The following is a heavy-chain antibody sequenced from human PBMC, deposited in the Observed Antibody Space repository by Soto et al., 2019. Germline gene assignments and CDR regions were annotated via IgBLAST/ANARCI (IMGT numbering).Heavy chain of an antibody. CDR3: ARGFTYGDYAY. CDR1: GYTFIDYG. V-gene: IGHV1-18*01. D-gene: IGHD4-17*01. CDR2: INADNGNT. Sequence: ALVKVSCKAAGYTFIDYGIGWVRQAPGQGLEWMGWINADNGNTNYAPKLQGRVTMTADTSTSTAYMELRSLRSDDTAMYYCARGFTYGDYAYWGQGTLVTVSS. J-gene: IGHJ4*02.